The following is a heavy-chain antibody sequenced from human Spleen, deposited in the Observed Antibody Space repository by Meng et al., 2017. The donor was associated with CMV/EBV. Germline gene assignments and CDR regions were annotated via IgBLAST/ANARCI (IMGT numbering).Heavy chain of an antibody. V-gene: IGHV1-8*03. CDR3: ARGGDTYYDFWSDARIYGMDV. J-gene: IGHJ6*02. CDR1: GYTFSSYD. CDR2: MNPNSGNT. D-gene: IGHD3-3*01. Sequence: ASVKVSCKASGYTFSSYDINWVRQATGQGLEWMGWMNPNSGNTVYAQKFQGRVTITRNTSINTAYMELSSLRSEDTAVYYCARGGDTYYDFWSDARIYGMDVWGQGTTVTVSS.